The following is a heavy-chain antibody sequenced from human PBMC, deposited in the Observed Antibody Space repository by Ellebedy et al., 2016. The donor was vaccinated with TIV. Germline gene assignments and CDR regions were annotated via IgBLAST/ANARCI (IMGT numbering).Heavy chain of an antibody. CDR2: IYAGGTT. J-gene: IGHJ5*02. CDR3: AVGRPNYGDFPS. CDR1: GFNFNTFY. Sequence: GESLKISXTASGFNFNTFYMSWVRQAPGRGLEWVSVIYAGGTTDYVASVKGRFSISRDTSKNTLFLQMNSLRADDTAIYYCAVGRPNYGDFPSWGQGTLVTVSS. V-gene: IGHV3-53*01. D-gene: IGHD4-17*01.